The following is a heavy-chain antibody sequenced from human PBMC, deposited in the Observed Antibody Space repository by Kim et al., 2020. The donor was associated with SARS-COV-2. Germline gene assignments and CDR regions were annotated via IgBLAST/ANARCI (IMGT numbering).Heavy chain of an antibody. CDR2: ISSSSSYI. V-gene: IGHV3-21*01. D-gene: IGHD3-9*01. J-gene: IGHJ6*02. Sequence: GGSLRLSCAASGFTFSSYSMNWVRQAPGKGLEWVSSISSSSSYIYYADSVKGRFTISRDNAKNSLYLQMNSLRAEDTAVYYCARKDWLLVDYYYYGMDVWGQGTTVTVSS. CDR1: GFTFSSYS. CDR3: ARKDWLLVDYYYYGMDV.